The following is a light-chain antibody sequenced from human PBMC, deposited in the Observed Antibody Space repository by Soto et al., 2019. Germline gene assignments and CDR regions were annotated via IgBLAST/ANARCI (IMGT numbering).Light chain of an antibody. V-gene: IGLV2-14*01. Sequence: QSALTQPASVSGSPGQSITISCTGTSSDVGGYNYVSCYQQHPGKAPKLMIYDVSNRPSGVSNRFSGSKSGNTASLTISGLQAEDEADYYCSSYTSSSTLEVFGGGTKVTVL. CDR1: SSDVGGYNY. J-gene: IGLJ3*02. CDR2: DVS. CDR3: SSYTSSSTLEV.